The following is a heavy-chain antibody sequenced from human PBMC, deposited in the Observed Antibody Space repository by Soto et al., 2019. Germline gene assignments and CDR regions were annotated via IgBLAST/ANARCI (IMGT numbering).Heavy chain of an antibody. Sequence: QVQLVQSGAEVKKPGSSVKVSCKASGGAFSDYAFNWVRQAPGQGLEWLGGIMPIFRAPDYAQKFQGRVTITADEFTRTAYMEMNSLRSDDTAVYYCASWLKGPDIGNYYYGMDVWGQGTTVTVS. V-gene: IGHV1-69*12. CDR3: ASWLKGPDIGNYYYGMDV. CDR2: IMPIFRAP. J-gene: IGHJ6*02. CDR1: GGAFSDYA. D-gene: IGHD2-15*01.